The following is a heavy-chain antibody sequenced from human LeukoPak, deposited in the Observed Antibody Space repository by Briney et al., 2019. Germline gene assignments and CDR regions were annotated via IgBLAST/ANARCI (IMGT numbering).Heavy chain of an antibody. V-gene: IGHV3-23*01. CDR3: AKHRADFWSAYSY. D-gene: IGHD3-3*01. CDR1: GFTFSSYA. Sequence: GGSLRLSCAASGFTFSSYAMSWVRQAPGKGLGWVSAISGSGGSTYYADSVKGRFTISRDNSKNTLYLQMNSLRAEDTAVYYCAKHRADFWSAYSYWGQGTLVTVSS. J-gene: IGHJ4*02. CDR2: ISGSGGST.